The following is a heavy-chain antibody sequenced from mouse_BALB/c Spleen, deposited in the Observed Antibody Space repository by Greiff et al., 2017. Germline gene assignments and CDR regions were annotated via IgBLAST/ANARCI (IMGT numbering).Heavy chain of an antibody. CDR3: ARSRGSSSAWFAY. CDR1: GYTFTSYT. CDR2: INPSSGYT. D-gene: IGHD1-1*01. V-gene: IGHV1-4*01. Sequence: VQLQQSGAELARPGASVKMSCKASGYTFTSYTMHWVKQRPGQGLEWIGYINPSSGYTNYNQKFKDKATLTADKSSSTAYMQLSSLTSEDSAVYYCARSRGSSSAWFAYWGQGTLVTVSA. J-gene: IGHJ3*01.